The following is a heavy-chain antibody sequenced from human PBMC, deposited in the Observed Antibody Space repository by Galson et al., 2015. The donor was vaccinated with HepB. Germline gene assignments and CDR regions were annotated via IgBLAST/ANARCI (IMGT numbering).Heavy chain of an antibody. D-gene: IGHD4-17*01. V-gene: IGHV1-18*01. Sequence: SVKVSCKASGYTFTSYGISWVRQAPGQGLEWMGWISAYNGNTNYAQKLQGRVTMTTDTSTSTAYMELRSLRSDDTAVYYCARDPGGYGDYGRGGAFDIWGQGTMVTVSS. J-gene: IGHJ3*02. CDR3: ARDPGGYGDYGRGGAFDI. CDR2: ISAYNGNT. CDR1: GYTFTSYG.